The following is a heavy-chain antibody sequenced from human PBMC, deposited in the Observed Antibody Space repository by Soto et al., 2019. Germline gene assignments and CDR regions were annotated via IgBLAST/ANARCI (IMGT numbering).Heavy chain of an antibody. V-gene: IGHV3-72*01. D-gene: IGHD3-9*01. Sequence: EVQLVESGGGLVQPGGSLRLSCAASGFTFSDYYMDWVRQAPGKGLEWVGRIRNKAKSYTTDYAAAVKVRFTNSRDDSENSLYLQMNSLKTEDTAVYYCARSLPRVTGYPQFDSWGQGTLVTVSS. CDR1: GFTFSDYY. J-gene: IGHJ4*02. CDR2: IRNKAKSYTT. CDR3: ARSLPRVTGYPQFDS.